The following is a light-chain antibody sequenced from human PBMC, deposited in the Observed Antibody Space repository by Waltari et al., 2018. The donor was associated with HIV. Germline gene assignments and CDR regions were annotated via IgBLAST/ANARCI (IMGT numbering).Light chain of an antibody. CDR2: MND. CDR3: AVWDDSLGGAV. CDR1: GANIGTYS. Sequence: QSVVTQPPSASGTPGQRVTIPCSGSGANIGTYSVTWYQHFPGTAPKLLIYMNDQRPSGVPGRFSGSQSGTSASLAISGLQYDDEADYYCAVWDDSLGGAVFGGGTKLTVL. J-gene: IGLJ2*01. V-gene: IGLV1-47*01.